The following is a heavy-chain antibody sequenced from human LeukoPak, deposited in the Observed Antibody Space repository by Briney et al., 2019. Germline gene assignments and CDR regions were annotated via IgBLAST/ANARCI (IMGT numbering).Heavy chain of an antibody. J-gene: IGHJ4*02. Sequence: SVKVSCKASGGTFSSYAISWVRQAPGQGLEWMGGIIPIFGTANYAQKFQGRVTITADESTSTAYMELSSLRSEDTAVYYCASSNYYGSGSLPDYWGQGTLVTVSS. CDR2: IIPIFGTA. CDR3: ASSNYYGSGSLPDY. D-gene: IGHD3-10*01. CDR1: GGTFSSYA. V-gene: IGHV1-69*01.